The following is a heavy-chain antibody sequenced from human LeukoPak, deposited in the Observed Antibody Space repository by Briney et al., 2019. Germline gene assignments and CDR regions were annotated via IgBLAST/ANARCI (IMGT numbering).Heavy chain of an antibody. CDR2: IYYSGST. CDR1: GGSLSSSSYY. Sequence: PSETLSLTCTVSGGSLSSSSYYWGWIRQPPGKGLGWIGSIYYSGSTYYNPSLKSRVTISVDTSKNQFSLKLSSVTAADTAVYYCARDVAVSMIVVVNPVGFDYWGQGTLVTVSS. V-gene: IGHV4-39*07. J-gene: IGHJ4*02. D-gene: IGHD3-22*01. CDR3: ARDVAVSMIVVVNPVGFDY.